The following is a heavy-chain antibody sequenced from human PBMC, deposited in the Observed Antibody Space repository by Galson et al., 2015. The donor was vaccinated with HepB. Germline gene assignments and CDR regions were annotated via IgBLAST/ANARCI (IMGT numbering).Heavy chain of an antibody. CDR2: ISSSGSTI. CDR3: ARDLSYYDFWSGYHASYGMDV. J-gene: IGHJ6*02. D-gene: IGHD3-3*01. CDR1: GFTFSSYE. Sequence: SLRLSCAASGFTFSSYEMNWVRQAPGKGLEWVSYISSSGSTIYYADSVKGRFTISRDNAKNSLYLQMNSLRAEDTAVYYCARDLSYYDFWSGYHASYGMDVWGQGTTVTVSS. V-gene: IGHV3-48*03.